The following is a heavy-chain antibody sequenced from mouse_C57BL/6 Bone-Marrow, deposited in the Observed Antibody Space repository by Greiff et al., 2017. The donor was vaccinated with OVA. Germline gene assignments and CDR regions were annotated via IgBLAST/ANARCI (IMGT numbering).Heavy chain of an antibody. CDR2: IDPANGNT. CDR1: GFNIKNTY. D-gene: IGHD2-4*01. Sequence: EVQLQQSVAELVRPGASVKLSCTASGFNIKNTYMHWVKQRPEQGLEWIGRIDPANGNTKYAPKFQGKATLTADTSSNTAYLQLSSLTSEDTAIYYCAIVYDYDANYFDYWGQGTTLTVSS. J-gene: IGHJ2*01. CDR3: AIVYDYDANYFDY. V-gene: IGHV14-3*01.